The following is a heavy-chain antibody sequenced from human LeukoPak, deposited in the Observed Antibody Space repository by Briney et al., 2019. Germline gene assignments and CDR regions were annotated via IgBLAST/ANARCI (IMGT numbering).Heavy chain of an antibody. J-gene: IGHJ4*02. D-gene: IGHD4-17*01. V-gene: IGHV4-34*01. CDR3: ARVRYGDYIDY. Sequence: SETLSLTCAVYGGSFSGYYWSWIRQPPGKGLEWIGEINHSGSTNYNPSLKSRVTISVDTSKNQFSLKLSSVTAADTAVYYCARVRYGDYIDYWGQGTLVTVSS. CDR2: INHSGST. CDR1: GGSFSGYY.